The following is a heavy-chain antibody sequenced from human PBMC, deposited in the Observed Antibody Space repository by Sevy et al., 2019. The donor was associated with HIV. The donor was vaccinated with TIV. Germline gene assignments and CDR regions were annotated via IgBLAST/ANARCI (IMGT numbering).Heavy chain of an antibody. Sequence: ASVKVSCKASGFTFRTYIMHWVRQAPGQRPEWMGWIHGGNGNTEYSQKFQDRVTITRDTSASTTYMEVSSLRSEDTAVYYCVRSREPAHYDILTGGWFDPWGQGTLVTVSS. V-gene: IGHV1-3*01. CDR1: GFTFRTYI. J-gene: IGHJ5*02. CDR3: VRSREPAHYDILTGGWFDP. CDR2: IHGGNGNT. D-gene: IGHD3-9*01.